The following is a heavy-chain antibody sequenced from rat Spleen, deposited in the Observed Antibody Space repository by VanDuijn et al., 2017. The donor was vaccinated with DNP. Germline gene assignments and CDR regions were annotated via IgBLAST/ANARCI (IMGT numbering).Heavy chain of an antibody. J-gene: IGHJ2*01. Sequence: EVQLVESGGGLVQPGGSLKLSCAASGFTFSDYYMAWVRQAPTKGLAWVAYISYDGATYYGDSVKGRFTISRDNAKSTLYLQMNSLRSEDMATYYCARHVLPLRVWDYWGQGVMVTVSS. CDR2: ISYDGAT. D-gene: IGHD4-1*01. CDR3: ARHVLPLRVWDY. CDR1: GFTFSDYY. V-gene: IGHV5-22*01.